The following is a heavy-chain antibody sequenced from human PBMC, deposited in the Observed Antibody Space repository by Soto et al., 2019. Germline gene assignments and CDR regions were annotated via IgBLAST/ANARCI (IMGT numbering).Heavy chain of an antibody. J-gene: IGHJ6*02. Sequence: SGTVSCKASGGTFSSYAISGVRQAPGQGLEWMGGIIPIFGTANYAQKFQGRVTITAAESTRTAYMEMSSLRSEDTAVYYCARMGVDGNYYYYYYYGMDVWGQGTTVTVSS. CDR2: IIPIFGTA. CDR1: GGTFSSYA. D-gene: IGHD4-17*01. CDR3: ARMGVDGNYYYYYYYGMDV. V-gene: IGHV1-69*13.